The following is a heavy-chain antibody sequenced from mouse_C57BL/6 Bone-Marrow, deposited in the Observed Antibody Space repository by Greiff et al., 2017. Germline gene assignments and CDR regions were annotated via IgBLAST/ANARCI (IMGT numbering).Heavy chain of an antibody. CDR2: IRLKSDNYAT. Sequence: EVKLMESGGGLVQPGGSMKLSCVASGFTFSNYWMNWVRQSPEKGLEWVAQIRLKSDNYATHYAESVKGRFTISRDDSKSSVYLQMNNLRAEDTGIYYCRIYYYGPYWYFDVWGTGTTVTVSS. D-gene: IGHD1-1*01. V-gene: IGHV6-3*01. CDR1: GFTFSNYW. CDR3: RIYYYGPYWYFDV. J-gene: IGHJ1*03.